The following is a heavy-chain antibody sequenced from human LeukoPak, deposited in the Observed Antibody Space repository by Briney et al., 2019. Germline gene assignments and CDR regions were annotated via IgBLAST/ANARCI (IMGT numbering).Heavy chain of an antibody. CDR3: ARAVVVVAASNWFDP. CDR2: IYHSGST. Sequence: SETLSLTCAVSGGSISSGGYSWSWIRQPPGKGLEWIGYIYHSGSTYYNPSLKSRVTISVDRSKNQFSLKLSSVTAADTAVYYCARAVVVVAASNWFDPWGQGTLVTVSS. D-gene: IGHD2-15*01. CDR1: GGSISSGGYS. J-gene: IGHJ5*02. V-gene: IGHV4-30-2*01.